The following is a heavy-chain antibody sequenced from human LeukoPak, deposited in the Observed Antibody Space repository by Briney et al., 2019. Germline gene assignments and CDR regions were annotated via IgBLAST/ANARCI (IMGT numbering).Heavy chain of an antibody. J-gene: IGHJ1*01. CDR1: GFTFSSFG. CDR3: AKSHPPTVTTEEGEYLQH. Sequence: PGGSLRLSCAASGFTFSSFGMHWVRQAPGQGLEWVSVISFDGSNKYYADSVKGRFTIYRDNFKNTVYLQMNSLRAEETAVYYCAKSHPPTVTTEEGEYLQHWCQGTLVTVSS. CDR2: ISFDGSNK. D-gene: IGHD4-17*01. V-gene: IGHV3-30*18.